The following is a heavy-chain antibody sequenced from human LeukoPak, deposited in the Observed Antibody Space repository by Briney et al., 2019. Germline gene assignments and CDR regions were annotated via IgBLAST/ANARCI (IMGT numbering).Heavy chain of an antibody. CDR3: ARWPQTTITTAVYYGMDV. Sequence: SVKVCCKAAGGTFSSYAISWVRQAPGQGLEWMGRIITILGIANYAQEFQGRVMITADKSTSTAYMELSSLRSEDTAVYCCARWPQTTITTAVYYGMDVWGQGTTVTVSS. V-gene: IGHV1-69*04. CDR1: GGTFSSYA. CDR2: IITILGIA. D-gene: IGHD1-1*01. J-gene: IGHJ6*02.